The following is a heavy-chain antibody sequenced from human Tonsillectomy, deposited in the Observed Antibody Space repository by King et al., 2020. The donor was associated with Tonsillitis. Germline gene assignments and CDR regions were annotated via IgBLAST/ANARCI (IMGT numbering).Heavy chain of an antibody. V-gene: IGHV4-34*01. CDR2: INHSGST. CDR3: ARGRKSYYYGSGSYYNVYFDY. J-gene: IGHJ4*02. CDR1: GGSFSGYY. D-gene: IGHD3-10*01. Sequence: VQLQQWGAGLLKPSETLSLTCAVYGGSFSGYYWSWIRQPPGKGLEWIGEINHSGSTNYNPSLKSRVTISVDTSKNQFSLKLSSMTAADTAVYYCARGRKSYYYGSGSYYNVYFDYWGQGTLVTVSS.